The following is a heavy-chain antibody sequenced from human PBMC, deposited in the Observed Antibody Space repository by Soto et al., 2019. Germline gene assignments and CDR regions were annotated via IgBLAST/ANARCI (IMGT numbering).Heavy chain of an antibody. D-gene: IGHD3-10*01. Sequence: QVQLQESGPGLVKPSQTLSLTCTVSGGSISSGGYYWSWIRQHPGKGLEWIGYIYYSGSTYYNPSRKSRVTISVDTSKNQFSLNLSSVTAADTAVYYCARAFYYGSADPRLAPYYYYYGMDFWGQGTTVTVSS. J-gene: IGHJ6*02. CDR3: ARAFYYGSADPRLAPYYYYYGMDF. V-gene: IGHV4-31*03. CDR1: GGSISSGGYY. CDR2: IYYSGST.